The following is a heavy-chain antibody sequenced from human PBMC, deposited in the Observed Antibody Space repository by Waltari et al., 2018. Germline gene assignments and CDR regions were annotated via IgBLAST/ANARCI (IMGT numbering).Heavy chain of an antibody. CDR3: ATAAEGEDAFDI. CDR1: VYTFTDYY. D-gene: IGHD3-16*01. V-gene: IGHV1-69-2*01. J-gene: IGHJ3*02. Sequence: EVQLVQPGAEVKKPGATVNISCQVSVYTFTDYYIHWVQQAPGTGLEWMGLVDPEDGETLYAEKSLGRVTITADTSTDTAYMELGSLRSEDTAVYYCATAAEGEDAFDIWGQGTMVTVSS. CDR2: VDPEDGET.